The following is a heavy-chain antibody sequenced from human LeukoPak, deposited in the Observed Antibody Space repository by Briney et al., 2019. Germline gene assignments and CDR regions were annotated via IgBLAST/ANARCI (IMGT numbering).Heavy chain of an antibody. CDR2: ISGSGDST. Sequence: GGSLRLSCAASGFTFSSYAMSWVRQAPGKGLEWVSGISGSGDSTYYGDSVKGRFTISRDNSKNTLYLQMNSLRAEDTAVYYCAKDGSVAGLLGAFDIWGQGTMVTVSS. CDR1: GFTFSSYA. J-gene: IGHJ3*02. D-gene: IGHD6-19*01. V-gene: IGHV3-23*01. CDR3: AKDGSVAGLLGAFDI.